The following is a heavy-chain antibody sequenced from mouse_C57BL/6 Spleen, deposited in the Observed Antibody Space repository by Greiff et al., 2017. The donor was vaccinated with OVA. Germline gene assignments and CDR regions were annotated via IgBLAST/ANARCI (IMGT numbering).Heavy chain of an antibody. CDR3: ARIASHLSLAY. Sequence: QVTLKVSGPGILQPSQTLSLTCSFSGFSLSTFGMGVGWIRQPSGKCLEWLAHIWWDDDMYYNPALKSRLTISKGTAQNQVFLKIANVDTADTATDYCARIASHLSLAYWGQGTLVTVSA. J-gene: IGHJ3*01. CDR1: GFSLSTFGMG. CDR2: IWWDDDM. D-gene: IGHD6-2*01. V-gene: IGHV8-8*01.